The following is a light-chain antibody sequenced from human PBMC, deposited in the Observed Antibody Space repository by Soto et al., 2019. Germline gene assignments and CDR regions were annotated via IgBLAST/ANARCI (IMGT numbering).Light chain of an antibody. CDR3: QQYNEWPLT. V-gene: IGKV3-15*01. J-gene: IGKJ4*01. CDR2: GAS. Sequence: EQVMTQSPAALSVSPGERATLSCRASQRVNSNLAWYQQKPGQAPRLLLYGASTRATGIPARFSGSASGTEFTLTISSLQSEDSAVYYCQQYNEWPLTFGGGTKVEVK. CDR1: QRVNSN.